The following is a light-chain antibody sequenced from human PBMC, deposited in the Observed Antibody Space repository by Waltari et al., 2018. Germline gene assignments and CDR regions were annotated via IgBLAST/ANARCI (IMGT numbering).Light chain of an antibody. V-gene: IGKV1-9*01. J-gene: IGKJ4*01. CDR1: QGVSSY. CDR2: AAS. CDR3: QQFNS. Sequence: DIQLTQSPSFLSASVGDRVTITCRASQGVSSYLAWYQQKPGKAPKLLIYAASTLVSGAPSRFSGSGSGTGFTLTISSLRPEDFATYDRQQFNSFGGGTKVEIK.